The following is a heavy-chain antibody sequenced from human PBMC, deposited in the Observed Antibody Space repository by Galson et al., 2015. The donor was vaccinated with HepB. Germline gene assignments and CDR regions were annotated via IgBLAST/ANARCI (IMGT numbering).Heavy chain of an antibody. CDR1: GYTFTSYA. Sequence: SVKVSCKASGYTFTSYAMHWVRQAPGQRLEWMGWINAGNGNTEYSQKFQGRVTITRDTSASTAYMELSSLRSEDTAVYYCARADTDYGDYYFDYWGQGTLVTVSS. D-gene: IGHD4-17*01. J-gene: IGHJ4*02. CDR2: INAGNGNT. CDR3: ARADTDYGDYYFDY. V-gene: IGHV1-3*01.